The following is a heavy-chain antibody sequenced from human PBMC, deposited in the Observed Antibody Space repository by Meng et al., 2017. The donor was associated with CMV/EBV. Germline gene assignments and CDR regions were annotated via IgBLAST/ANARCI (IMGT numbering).Heavy chain of an antibody. Sequence: SETLSLTCTVSGGSISSSSYYWGWIRQPPGKGLEWIGSIYYSGSTYYNPSLKSRVTISVDTSKNQFSLKLSSVTAADTAVYYCARGTTTWEEGGEGGGMDVWGQGTTVTVSS. J-gene: IGHJ6*02. CDR1: GGSISSSSYY. D-gene: IGHD3-16*01. V-gene: IGHV4-39*01. CDR2: IYYSGST. CDR3: ARGTTTWEEGGEGGGMDV.